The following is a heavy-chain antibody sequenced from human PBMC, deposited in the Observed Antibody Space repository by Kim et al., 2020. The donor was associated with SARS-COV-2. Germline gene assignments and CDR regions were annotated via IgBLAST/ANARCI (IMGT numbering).Heavy chain of an antibody. Sequence: PSLKSRVTISVDTSKDQFSLKLISVTAADTAVYYCARVGGITMAPYYFDYWGQGTLVTVSS. V-gene: IGHV4-34*01. D-gene: IGHD3-10*01. CDR3: ARVGGITMAPYYFDY. J-gene: IGHJ4*02.